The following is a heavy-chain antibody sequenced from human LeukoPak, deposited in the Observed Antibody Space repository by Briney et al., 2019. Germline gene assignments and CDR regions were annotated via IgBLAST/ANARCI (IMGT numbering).Heavy chain of an antibody. V-gene: IGHV3-23*01. CDR1: GFTFSSYA. D-gene: IGHD7-27*01. CDR3: AKDPSGALGAFDI. CDR2: ISGSGGST. J-gene: IGHJ3*02. Sequence: GGSLRLSCAAAGFTFSSYAMSWVRQAPGKGREWVSAISGSGGSTYYADSVKGRFTISRDNSKNTLYLQMNSLRAEDTAVYYCAKDPSGALGAFDIWGQGTMVTVSS.